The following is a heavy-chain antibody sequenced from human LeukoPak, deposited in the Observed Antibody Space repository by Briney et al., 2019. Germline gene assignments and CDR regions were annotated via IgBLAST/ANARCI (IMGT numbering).Heavy chain of an antibody. CDR3: ARVPYYYDSSGQGI. D-gene: IGHD3-22*01. CDR2: IYYSGST. CDR1: GGSISSGGYY. J-gene: IGHJ3*02. Sequence: SETLSLTCTVSGGSISSGGYYWSWIRQHPGKGLEWIGYIYYSGSTYYNPSLKSRVTISVDTSKNQFSLKLSSVTAADTAVYYCARVPYYYDSSGQGIWGQGTMVTVSS. V-gene: IGHV4-31*03.